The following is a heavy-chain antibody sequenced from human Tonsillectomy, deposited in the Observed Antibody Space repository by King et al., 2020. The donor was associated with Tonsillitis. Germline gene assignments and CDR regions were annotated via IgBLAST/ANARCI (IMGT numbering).Heavy chain of an antibody. CDR3: TTARPSVVGYYFDN. Sequence: VQLVESGGGLVQPGRSLRLSCTTSGFTFGDYAMSWGRQAPGKVLEWVALLRNKASRWTTKHDASVEGSFTISGDESKSIAYLQMNSLKTEDTAVYYCTTARPSVVGYYFDNWGQGILVTVSS. CDR1: GFTFGDYA. J-gene: IGHJ4*02. D-gene: IGHD2-15*01. V-gene: IGHV3-49*04. CDR2: LRNKASRWTT.